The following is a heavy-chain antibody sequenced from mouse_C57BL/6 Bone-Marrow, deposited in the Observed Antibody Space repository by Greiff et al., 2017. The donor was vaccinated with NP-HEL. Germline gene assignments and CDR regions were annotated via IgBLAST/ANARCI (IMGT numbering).Heavy chain of an antibody. CDR2: IYPRSGNT. V-gene: IGHV1-81*01. J-gene: IGHJ3*01. CDR3: ARSYYYGSSLAWFAY. Sequence: QVQLQQSGAELARPGASVKLSCKASGYTFTSYGISWVKQRTGQGLEWIGEIYPRSGNTYYNEKFKGQATLTADKSSSTAYMELRSLTSEDSAVYFCARSYYYGSSLAWFAYWGQGTLVTVSA. CDR1: GYTFTSYG. D-gene: IGHD1-1*01.